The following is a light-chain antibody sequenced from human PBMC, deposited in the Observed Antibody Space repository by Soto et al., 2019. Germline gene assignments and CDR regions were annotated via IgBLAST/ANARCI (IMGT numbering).Light chain of an antibody. CDR1: QRVSSSY. CDR2: GAS. Sequence: EIVLTQSPGTLSLSPGERATLSCRASQRVSSSYLAWYQQNPGQAPRLLIYGASSRAAGIPDRFSGSGSGTDFTLTISRLEPEDFAVYYCQQYGTSFWTFGQGTKVDIK. V-gene: IGKV3-20*01. CDR3: QQYGTSFWT. J-gene: IGKJ1*01.